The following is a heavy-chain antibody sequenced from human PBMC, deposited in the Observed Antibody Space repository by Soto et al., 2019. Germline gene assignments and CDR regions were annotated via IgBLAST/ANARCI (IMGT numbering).Heavy chain of an antibody. CDR1: GFTFSSYA. J-gene: IGHJ4*02. CDR3: AKDLYDYVWGSSSSSDY. CDR2: ISYDGSNK. V-gene: IGHV3-30-3*01. D-gene: IGHD3-16*01. Sequence: GGSLRLSCAASGFTFSSYAMHWVRQAPGKGLEWVAVISYDGSNKYYADSVKGRFTISRDNSKNTLYLQMNSLRAEDTAVYYCAKDLYDYVWGSSSSSDYWGQGTLVTVSS.